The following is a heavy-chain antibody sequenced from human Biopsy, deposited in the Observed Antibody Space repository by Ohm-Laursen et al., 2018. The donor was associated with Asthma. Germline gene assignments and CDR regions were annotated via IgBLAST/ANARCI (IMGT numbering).Heavy chain of an antibody. Sequence: SLRLSCAAPGFTFRSYWMSWVRQAPGKGLEWVANIKEDGSEKYYVDSVKGRFTISRDNAKNSLYLQMNSLRAEETAVYYCARDFYDSSGYLHFDYWGQGTLVTVSS. V-gene: IGHV3-7*01. J-gene: IGHJ4*02. CDR1: GFTFRSYW. CDR2: IKEDGSEK. CDR3: ARDFYDSSGYLHFDY. D-gene: IGHD3-22*01.